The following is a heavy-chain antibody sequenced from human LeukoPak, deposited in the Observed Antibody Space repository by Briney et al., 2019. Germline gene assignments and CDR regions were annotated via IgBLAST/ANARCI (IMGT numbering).Heavy chain of an antibody. J-gene: IGHJ4*02. V-gene: IGHV3-23*01. Sequence: GDSLRLSRVASGFTFNIYPMTWVRQSPGKGLEWVSTIGTSGDTYYADSVKGRFTISRDDSKNTLYLQMHSLGAEDTAVYYCAKSRIVDRRGYFDYWGQGTLVTVSS. CDR3: AKSRIVDRRGYFDY. CDR1: GFTFNIYP. CDR2: IGTSGDT. D-gene: IGHD2-15*01.